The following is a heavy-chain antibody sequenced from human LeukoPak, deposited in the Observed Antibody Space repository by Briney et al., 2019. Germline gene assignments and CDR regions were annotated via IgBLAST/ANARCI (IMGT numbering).Heavy chain of an antibody. CDR1: GFTFSSYP. Sequence: SLTLSCPASGFTFSSYPMHWLRQAPGKGRAGVAVISYGGSNKYFADSVKDRLSIARENSKNTLHLQMNSLRAEDTAVYYWAKDADHKGRGYYYYYGTDVWGRGTTVTVSS. J-gene: IGHJ6*04. D-gene: IGHD3-10*01. CDR2: ISYGGSNK. V-gene: IGHV3-30*04. CDR3: AKDADHKGRGYYYYYGTDV.